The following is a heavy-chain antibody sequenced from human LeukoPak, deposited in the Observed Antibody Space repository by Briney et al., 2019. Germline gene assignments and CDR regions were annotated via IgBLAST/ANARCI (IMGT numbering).Heavy chain of an antibody. Sequence: GESLKISFKGSGYSFPSHWIGWVRQMPGKGLEWMGIIYAGDSDTRYSPSFQGQVTISVDKSISTAYLQWSSLKASDTAMYYCARKPGRTFDIWGQGTMVTVSS. V-gene: IGHV5-51*01. CDR3: ARKPGRTFDI. CDR2: IYAGDSDT. J-gene: IGHJ3*02. CDR1: GYSFPSHW.